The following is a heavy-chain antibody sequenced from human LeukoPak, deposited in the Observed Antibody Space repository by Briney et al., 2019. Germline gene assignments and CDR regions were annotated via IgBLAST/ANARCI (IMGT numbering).Heavy chain of an antibody. J-gene: IGHJ4*02. Sequence: IPSETLSLTCTVSGGSISSGGYYWSWIRQPLGKGLEWIGYIHKSGSTYYNPSLKSRITISVDMIKNQFSLKLSSVTAADTAVYYCARGRMETDDDILAGLFDYWGQGTLVTVSS. D-gene: IGHD3-9*01. V-gene: IGHV4-30-4*08. CDR2: IHKSGST. CDR3: ARGRMETDDDILAGLFDY. CDR1: GGSISSGGYY.